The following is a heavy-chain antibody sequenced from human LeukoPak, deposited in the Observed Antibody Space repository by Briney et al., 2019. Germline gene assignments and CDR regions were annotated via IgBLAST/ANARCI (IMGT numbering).Heavy chain of an antibody. CDR1: GFTLSSYA. CDR3: VKFRGIQHYNYHMDV. CDR2: LTGSGGNT. V-gene: IGHV3-23*01. Sequence: GGSLRLSCVASGFTLSSYAMSWVRQAPGKGLEWVSGLTGSGGNTYYADSVKGRFTISRDNSKNTLSLQMNSLRAEDAAVYYCVKFRGIQHYNYHMDVWGKGTTVTVSS. J-gene: IGHJ6*03. D-gene: IGHD3-10*01.